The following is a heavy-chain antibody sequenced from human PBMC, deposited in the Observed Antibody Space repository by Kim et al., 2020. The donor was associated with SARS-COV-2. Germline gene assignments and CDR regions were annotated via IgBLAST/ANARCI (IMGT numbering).Heavy chain of an antibody. J-gene: IGHJ4*02. V-gene: IGHV3-30*18. Sequence: GGSLRLSCAASGFTFSSYGMHWVRQAPGKGLEWVAVISYDGSNKYYADSVKGRFTISRDNSKNTLYLQMNSLRAEDTAVYYCAKSRSGYGPFDYWGQGTL. CDR3: AKSRSGYGPFDY. CDR1: GFTFSSYG. D-gene: IGHD5-18*01. CDR2: ISYDGSNK.